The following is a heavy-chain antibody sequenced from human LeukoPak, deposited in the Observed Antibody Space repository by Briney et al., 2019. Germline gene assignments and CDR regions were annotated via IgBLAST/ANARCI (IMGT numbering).Heavy chain of an antibody. Sequence: GSLRLSCAASGFTFSSYSMNWVRQAPGKGLEWLSLLTGTSGRTYYAASVKGRFTISRDNSKNTVYLQMDNLRAEDTALYYCAKDHVNAGRLDYWGQGTPVTVSS. CDR1: GFTFSSYS. CDR2: LTGTSGRT. V-gene: IGHV3-23*01. CDR3: AKDHVNAGRLDY. J-gene: IGHJ4*02. D-gene: IGHD6-13*01.